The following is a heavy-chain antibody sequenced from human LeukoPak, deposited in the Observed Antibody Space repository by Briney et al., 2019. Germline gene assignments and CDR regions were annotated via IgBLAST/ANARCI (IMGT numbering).Heavy chain of an antibody. J-gene: IGHJ4*02. CDR1: GYTLTELS. D-gene: IGHD3-9*01. V-gene: IGHV1-24*01. CDR3: ATHHAQRYFDWQDY. CDR2: FDPEDGET. Sequence: ASVKVSCKVSGYTLTELSMHWVRQAPGKGLEWMGGFDPEDGETIYAQKFQGRVTMTEDTSTDTAYMELSSLRSEDTAVYYCATHHAQRYFDWQDYWGQGTLVTVSS.